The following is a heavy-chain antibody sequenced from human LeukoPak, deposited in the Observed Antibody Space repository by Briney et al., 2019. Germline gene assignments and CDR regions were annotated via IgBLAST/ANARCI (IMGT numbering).Heavy chain of an antibody. CDR2: VSAYDGNT. CDR3: ARMGDYHLVSFFDY. J-gene: IGHJ4*02. D-gene: IGHD4/OR15-4a*01. Sequence: ASVKVSCKSSGYTFTSYGFSLVRQAPGQGLEWMGWVSAYDGNTNYAQKLQGRVTMTTDTSTSTVYMELRSLRSDDTAVYYCARMGDYHLVSFFDYWGQGTLVTVSS. CDR1: GYTFTSYG. V-gene: IGHV1-18*01.